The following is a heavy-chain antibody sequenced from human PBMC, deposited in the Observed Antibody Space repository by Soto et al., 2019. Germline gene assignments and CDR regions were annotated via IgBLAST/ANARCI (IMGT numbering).Heavy chain of an antibody. CDR3: AKVFVFTIREGFDY. V-gene: IGHV3-23*01. CDR1: GFTFSSYA. CDR2: ITGSGDST. Sequence: GSLRLSCAATGFTFSSYAMSWVRQAPGKGLEWVSAITGSGDSTYYADSVKGRFTVSRDNSKNTLYLQMNSLRAEDTAVYYCAKVFVFTIREGFDYWGLGTLVTVS. J-gene: IGHJ4*02. D-gene: IGHD3-3*01.